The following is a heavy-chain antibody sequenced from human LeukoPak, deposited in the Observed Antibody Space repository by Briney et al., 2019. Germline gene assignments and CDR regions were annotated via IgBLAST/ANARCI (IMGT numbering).Heavy chain of an antibody. CDR2: MNPQRGKT. CDR3: ARRNWAYWYFDL. V-gene: IGHV1-8*01. CDR1: GYTFTSFD. J-gene: IGHJ2*01. Sequence: GASVKVSCTASGYTFTSFDIKWVRQAAGQGLEWMGWMNPQRGKTGFAQKFQGRVNLTRTTSIITAYMELSSLRSEDSAIYYCARRNWAYWYFDLWGRGAPVTVSS. D-gene: IGHD1-1*01.